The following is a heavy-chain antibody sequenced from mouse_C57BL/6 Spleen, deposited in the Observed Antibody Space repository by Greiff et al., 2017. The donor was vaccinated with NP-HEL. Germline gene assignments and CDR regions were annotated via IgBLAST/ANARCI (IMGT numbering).Heavy chain of an antibody. CDR1: GFTFSSYA. J-gene: IGHJ4*01. CDR2: ISSGGDYI. D-gene: IGHD3-2*02. V-gene: IGHV5-9-1*02. CDR3: TRDGSSGYNYAMDY. Sequence: EVQRVESGEGLVKPGGSLKLSCAASGFTFSSYAMSWVRQTPEKRLEWVAYISSGGDYIYYADTVKGRFTISRDNARNTLYLQMSSLKSEDTAMYYCTRDGSSGYNYAMDYWGQGTSVTVSS.